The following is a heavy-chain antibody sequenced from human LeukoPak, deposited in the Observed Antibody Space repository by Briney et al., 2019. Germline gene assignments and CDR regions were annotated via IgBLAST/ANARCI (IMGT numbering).Heavy chain of an antibody. J-gene: IGHJ6*03. CDR2: VSAGGDKS. CDR3: AKVYCSSTSCPTYYYYYMDV. Sequence: GGSLRLSCAVSGFIFSDYAMSWVRQSPGKGLEWVSGVSAGGDKSYYADSVKGRFTISRDNSKNTLYLQMNSLRAEDTAVYYCAKVYCSSTSCPTYYYYYMDVWGKGTTVTVSS. CDR1: GFIFSDYA. D-gene: IGHD2-2*01. V-gene: IGHV3-23*01.